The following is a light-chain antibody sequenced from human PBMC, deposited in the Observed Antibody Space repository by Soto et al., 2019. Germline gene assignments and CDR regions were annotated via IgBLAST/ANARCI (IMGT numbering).Light chain of an antibody. Sequence: EIVLTQSPGTLSLSPWERATLSCRASQSVSSSYLAWYQQKPGQAPRLLIYGASSRATGIPDRFSGSGSGTDFTLTISRLEPEDFAVHYCQQYGSSPLNFGGGTQ. CDR2: GAS. CDR1: QSVSSSY. V-gene: IGKV3-20*01. CDR3: QQYGSSPLN. J-gene: IGKJ4*01.